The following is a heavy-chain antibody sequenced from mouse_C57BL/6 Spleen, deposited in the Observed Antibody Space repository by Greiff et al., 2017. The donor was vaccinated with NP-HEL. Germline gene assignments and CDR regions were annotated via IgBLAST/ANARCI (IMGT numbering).Heavy chain of an antibody. Sequence: QVQLKESGAELAKPGASVKLSCKASGYTFTSYWMHWVKQRPGQGLEWIGYINPSSGYTKYNQKFKDKATLTADKSSSTAYMQLSSLTYEDSAVYYCARAEPAYYSNYPYAMDYWGQGTSVTVSS. D-gene: IGHD2-5*01. CDR1: GYTFTSYW. V-gene: IGHV1-7*01. CDR3: ARAEPAYYSNYPYAMDY. CDR2: INPSSGYT. J-gene: IGHJ4*01.